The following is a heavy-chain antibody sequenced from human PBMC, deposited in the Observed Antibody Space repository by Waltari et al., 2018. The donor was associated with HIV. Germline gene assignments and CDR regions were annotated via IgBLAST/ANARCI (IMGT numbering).Heavy chain of an antibody. J-gene: IGHJ4*02. Sequence: QVQLQQWGAGLLKPSETLSLTCAVYGGSFSGYYWSWIRQPPGKGLEWIGEINHSGSTNYNPSLKSRVTISVDTSKNQFSLKLSSVTAADTAVYYCARAGAGYYDSSGYYLDYWGQGTLVTVSS. D-gene: IGHD3-22*01. CDR2: INHSGST. CDR3: ARAGAGYYDSSGYYLDY. V-gene: IGHV4-34*01. CDR1: GGSFSGYY.